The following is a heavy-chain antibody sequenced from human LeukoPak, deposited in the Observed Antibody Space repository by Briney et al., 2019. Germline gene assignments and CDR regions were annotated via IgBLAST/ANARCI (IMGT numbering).Heavy chain of an antibody. CDR1: GFTFSSYN. CDR3: AKDRRQLPHG. D-gene: IGHD2-2*01. J-gene: IGHJ4*02. Sequence: GGSLRLSCAASGFTFSSYNMNWVRQAPGKGLEWVSLINSSGQRTSYADSVKGRFTISRDNSKNTLYLQMNSLRVEDTAVYYCAKDRRQLPHGWGQGTLVTVSS. V-gene: IGHV3-23*01. CDR2: INSSGQRT.